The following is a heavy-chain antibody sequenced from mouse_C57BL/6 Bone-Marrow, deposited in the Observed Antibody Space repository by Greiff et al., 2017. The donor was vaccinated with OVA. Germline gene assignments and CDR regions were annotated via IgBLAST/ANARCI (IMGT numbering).Heavy chain of an antibody. Sequence: EVKLVESGPGLVKPSQSLSLTCSVTGYSITSGYYWNWIRPSPGKKLEWMGYISYDGSNNYNPSLQNRISITRDTPKNQIFLKLNSVTTEDTATKYCERDPIRGGYYDDWGTGTTVTVSS. CDR1: GYSITSGYY. CDR2: ISYDGSN. V-gene: IGHV3-6*01. CDR3: ERDPIRGGYYDD. J-gene: IGHJ1*03. D-gene: IGHD1-1*01.